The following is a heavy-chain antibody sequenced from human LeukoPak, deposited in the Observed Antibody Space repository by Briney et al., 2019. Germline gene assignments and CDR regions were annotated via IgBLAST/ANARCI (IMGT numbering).Heavy chain of an antibody. Sequence: GSLRLSCAASGFTFSNYAMTWVRQAPGKGLEWVSGISGSGSSTYYADSVKGRFTISRDNSKNTLYLQMNSLRAEDTAVYYCARSPPYSQFDPWGQGTLVTVSS. CDR3: ARSPPYSQFDP. J-gene: IGHJ5*02. CDR1: GFTFSNYA. CDR2: ISGSGSST. D-gene: IGHD1-26*01. V-gene: IGHV3-23*01.